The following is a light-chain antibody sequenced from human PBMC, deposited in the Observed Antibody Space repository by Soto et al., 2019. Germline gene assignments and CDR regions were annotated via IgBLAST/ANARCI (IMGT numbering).Light chain of an antibody. CDR1: QSISSY. V-gene: IGKV3-11*01. CDR3: QQYYDTPT. J-gene: IGKJ3*01. Sequence: EVVLTQSPATLSMSPGERATLSCRASQSISSYLAWYQQKPGQSPRLLISDASNRATGIPARFSGSGTGTDFTLTISSLEPEDVAVYFCQQYYDTPTFGPGTRVDFK. CDR2: DAS.